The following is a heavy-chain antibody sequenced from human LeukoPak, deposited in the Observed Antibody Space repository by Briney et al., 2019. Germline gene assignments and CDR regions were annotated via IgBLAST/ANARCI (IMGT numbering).Heavy chain of an antibody. Sequence: PSQTLSLTCAVSGGSISRGGYSWSWIRQPPGKGLEWIGYIYYSGSTYYNPSLKSRVTISVDRSKNQFSLKLSFVTAADTAVYYCARYITMVRGSITPSGFDYWGQGTLVTVSS. CDR3: ARYITMVRGSITPSGFDY. D-gene: IGHD3-10*01. CDR2: IYYSGST. J-gene: IGHJ4*02. V-gene: IGHV4-30-2*01. CDR1: GGSISRGGYS.